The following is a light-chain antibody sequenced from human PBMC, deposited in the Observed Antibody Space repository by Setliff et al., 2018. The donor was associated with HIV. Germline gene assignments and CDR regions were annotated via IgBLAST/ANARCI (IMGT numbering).Light chain of an antibody. J-gene: IGKJ4*01. CDR2: WAS. CDR1: QSLLYGSKNY. V-gene: IGKV4-1*01. Sequence: DIVMTQSPDSLAVSLGERASFNCRSSQSLLYGSKNYLAWYQQKPGQPPTLLIYWASTRESGVPDRFSGGGSGTEFTLTISSLQSEDVAIYYCQQFYTSPHTFGGGTKVDIK. CDR3: QQFYTSPHT.